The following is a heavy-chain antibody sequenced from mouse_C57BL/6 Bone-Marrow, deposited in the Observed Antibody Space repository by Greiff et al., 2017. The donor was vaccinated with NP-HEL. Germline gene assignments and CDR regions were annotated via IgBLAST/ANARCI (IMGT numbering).Heavy chain of an antibody. J-gene: IGHJ3*01. D-gene: IGHD3-2*02. CDR2: ISNGGGST. CDR1: GFTFSDYY. Sequence: EVMLVESGGGLVQPGGSLKLSCAASGFTFSDYYMYWVRQTPEKRLEWVAYISNGGGSTYYPDTVKGRFTISRDNAKNTLYLQMSRLKSEDTAMYYCARQLRLRTWFAYWGQGTLVTVSA. V-gene: IGHV5-12*01. CDR3: ARQLRLRTWFAY.